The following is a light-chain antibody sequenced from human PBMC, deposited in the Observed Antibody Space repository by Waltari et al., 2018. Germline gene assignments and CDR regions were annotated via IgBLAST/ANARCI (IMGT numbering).Light chain of an antibody. CDR3: SSYTRINTLM. CDR1: SNDVGFYNY. V-gene: IGLV2-14*01. Sequence: QSALTQPASVSGSPGQSITISCTGTSNDVGFYNYVYWYQQHPGKPTKLMVYEVSSRPAGMSNRFSGSKSGNAASLTISGLQADDEADYYCSSYTRINTLMFGGGTKVTVL. J-gene: IGLJ3*02. CDR2: EVS.